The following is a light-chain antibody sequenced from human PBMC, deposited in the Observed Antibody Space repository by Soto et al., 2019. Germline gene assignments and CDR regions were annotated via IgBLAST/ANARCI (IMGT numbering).Light chain of an antibody. CDR1: QGIRID. Sequence: IQMTQSPSSLSASVGDRVTITCRASQGIRIDLGWYQQKPGKAPKLLIYAASTLQTGVPSRFSGSGSGTDFTLTISSLQPDDVATYYCQNYNSYIIIFGGGTKVDIK. CDR2: AAS. J-gene: IGKJ4*01. CDR3: QNYNSYIII. V-gene: IGKV1-6*01.